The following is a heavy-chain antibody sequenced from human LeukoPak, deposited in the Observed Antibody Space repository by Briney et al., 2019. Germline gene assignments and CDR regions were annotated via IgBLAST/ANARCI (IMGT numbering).Heavy chain of an antibody. D-gene: IGHD7-27*01. Sequence: PGGSLRLSCAVSGFTISSYAMSWVRQAPGKGLEWVSSISSSSTYIYYADSVKGRFTVSRDNAKNSLYLQMNSLRAEDTAVYYCARDSLKLLGIYYYGMDVWGQGTTVTVSS. V-gene: IGHV3-21*01. CDR1: GFTISSYA. CDR3: ARDSLKLLGIYYYGMDV. CDR2: ISSSSTYI. J-gene: IGHJ6*02.